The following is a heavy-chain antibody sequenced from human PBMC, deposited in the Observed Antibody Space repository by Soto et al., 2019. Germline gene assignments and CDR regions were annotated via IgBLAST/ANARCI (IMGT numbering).Heavy chain of an antibody. CDR1: GFTFSSYG. D-gene: IGHD6-19*01. J-gene: IGHJ4*02. Sequence: QVELVESGGGVGQPGRSLRLSCAGSGFTFSSYGLHWVRQAPGKGLEWVTVISHHETYTSYADSVKGRFTISRDNSKSILYLQMNNLRVEDTAVYFCARDITVANENYLDAWGQGTLVTVSS. V-gene: IGHV3-30-3*01. CDR2: ISHHETYT. CDR3: ARDITVANENYLDA.